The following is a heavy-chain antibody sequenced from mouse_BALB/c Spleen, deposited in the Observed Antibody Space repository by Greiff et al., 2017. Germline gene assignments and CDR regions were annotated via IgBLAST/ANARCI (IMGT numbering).Heavy chain of an antibody. CDR3: ARTYYRYDESFDY. CDR2: ILPGSGST. CDR1: GYTFSSYW. Sequence: QVQLQQSGAELMKPGASVKISCKATGYTFSSYWIEWVKQRPGHGLEWIGEILPGSGSTNYNEKFKGKATFTADTSSNTAYMQLSSLTSEDSAVYYCARTYYRYDESFDYWGQGTTLTVSS. J-gene: IGHJ2*01. D-gene: IGHD2-14*01. V-gene: IGHV1-9*01.